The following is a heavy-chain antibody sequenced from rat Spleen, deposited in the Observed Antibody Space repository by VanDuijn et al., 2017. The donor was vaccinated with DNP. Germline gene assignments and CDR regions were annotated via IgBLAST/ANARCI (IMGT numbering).Heavy chain of an antibody. J-gene: IGHJ2*01. V-gene: IGHV2-70*01. CDR3: VREGTLMTVGFLDY. D-gene: IGHD1-12*01. CDR1: GFSLTTYS. Sequence: QVQLKESGPGLVQPSETLSLTCTVSGFSLTTYSVSWVRQPSGKGPEWMGKMWYDGDTAYNSALKSRLSISRDTSKSQVFLKMTSLQTEDTAIYFCVREGTLMTVGFLDYWGQGIMVTVSS. CDR2: MWYDGDT.